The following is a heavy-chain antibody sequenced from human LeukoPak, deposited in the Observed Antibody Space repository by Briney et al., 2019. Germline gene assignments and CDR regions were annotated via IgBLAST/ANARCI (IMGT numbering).Heavy chain of an antibody. CDR2: IYYTET. Sequence: PSETLSLTCSVSDDSITMYYWTWIRQSPGKGLEWIGYIYYTETSYNPSLKSRVTISADTSKNQFSLKLYSVTAADTAVYYCATRKLGNDYWGQGTLVTVSS. CDR3: ATRKLGNDY. V-gene: IGHV4-59*01. CDR1: DDSITMYY. D-gene: IGHD7-27*01. J-gene: IGHJ4*02.